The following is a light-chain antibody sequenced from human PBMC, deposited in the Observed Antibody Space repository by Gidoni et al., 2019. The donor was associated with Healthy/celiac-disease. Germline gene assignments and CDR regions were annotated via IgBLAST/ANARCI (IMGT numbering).Light chain of an antibody. CDR3: QQYNNWPRT. V-gene: IGKV3-15*01. CDR1: QSVSSN. CDR2: GAS. J-gene: IGKJ1*01. Sequence: ELVMTQSPATLSVSRGERATLSCRASQSVSSNLAWYQQKPGQAPRLLIYGASTRATGIPARFSGSASGTEFTLTISSLQSEDFAFYYCQQYNNWPRTFGQGTKVEIK.